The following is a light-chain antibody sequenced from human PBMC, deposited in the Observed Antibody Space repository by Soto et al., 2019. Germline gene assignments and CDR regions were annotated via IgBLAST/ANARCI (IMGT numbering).Light chain of an antibody. J-gene: IGKJ2*01. Sequence: DIQMTQSPSSLSASVGDRVTITYYVNWYQQKPGGAPKLLIYAASNLQSGVPSRFSGSGSGTDFTLTISSLQLEDLATYYCQQSFTIPKTFGQGTKVDIK. CDR2: AAS. V-gene: IGKV1-39*01. CDR3: QQSFTIPKT. CDR1: Y.